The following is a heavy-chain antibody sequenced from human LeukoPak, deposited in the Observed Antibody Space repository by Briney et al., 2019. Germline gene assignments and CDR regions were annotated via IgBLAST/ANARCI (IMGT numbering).Heavy chain of an antibody. V-gene: IGHV4-38-2*02. D-gene: IGHD3-22*01. CDR2: INHSGST. CDR3: ARGRGVRKVVVIAPKDYYYMDV. J-gene: IGHJ6*03. Sequence: SETLSLTCTVSGYSISSGYYWSWIRQPPGKGLEWIGEINHSGSTNYNPSLKSRITISVDTSKNQFSLKLSSVTAADTAVYYCARGRGVRKVVVIAPKDYYYMDVWGKGTTVTVSS. CDR1: GYSISSGYY.